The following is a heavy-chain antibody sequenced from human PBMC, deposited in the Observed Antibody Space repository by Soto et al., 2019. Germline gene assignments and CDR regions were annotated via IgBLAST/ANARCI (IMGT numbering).Heavy chain of an antibody. D-gene: IGHD6-19*01. Sequence: SETLSLTCAVYGGSFSGYYWSWIRQPPGKGLEWIGEINHSGSTNYNPSLKSRVTISVDTSKNQFSLKLSSVTAADTAVYYCARQLQWLVAWFDPWGQGTLVTVSS. CDR3: ARQLQWLVAWFDP. CDR2: INHSGST. V-gene: IGHV4-34*01. CDR1: GGSFSGYY. J-gene: IGHJ5*02.